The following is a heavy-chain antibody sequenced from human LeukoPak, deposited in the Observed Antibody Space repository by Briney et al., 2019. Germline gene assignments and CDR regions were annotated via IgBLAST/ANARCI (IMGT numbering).Heavy chain of an antibody. V-gene: IGHV3-23*01. CDR3: AKMDGMGVTDNPDY. CDR1: GFPFSIHA. CDR2: VDSRGVTT. Sequence: PGGTLRLSCAASGFPFSIHAMTWVRHAPGKGLESVSGVDSRGVTTEYADSVKGRFTISRDNSKNTLYLQMHSLRAEDTALYYCAKMDGMGVTDNPDYWGQGTLVIVSS. J-gene: IGHJ4*02. D-gene: IGHD2-21*02.